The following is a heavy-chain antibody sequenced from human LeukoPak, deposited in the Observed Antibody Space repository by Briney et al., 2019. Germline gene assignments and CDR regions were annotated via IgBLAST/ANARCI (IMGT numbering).Heavy chain of an antibody. V-gene: IGHV3-66*01. CDR1: GFTVSSNH. J-gene: IGHJ3*02. CDR2: IYSGGST. Sequence: PGGSLRLSCAASGFTVSSNHMSWVRQAPGKGLEWVSVIYSGGSTYYADSVKGRFTISRDNSKNTLYLQMNSLRAEDTAVYYCARAYPRDLRSFDIWGQGTMVTVSS. CDR3: ARAYPRDLRSFDI.